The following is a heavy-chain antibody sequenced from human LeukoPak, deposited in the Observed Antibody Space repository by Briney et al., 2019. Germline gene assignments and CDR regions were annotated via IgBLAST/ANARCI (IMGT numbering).Heavy chain of an antibody. CDR3: ARTPGGCSGGSCYSGSFGY. J-gene: IGHJ4*02. Sequence: PGGSLRLSCAASGFTFSSYGMHWVRQAPGKGLEWVAVIWYDGSNKYYADSVKGRFTISRDNSKNTLYLQMNSLRAEDTAVYYCARTPGGCSGGSCYSGSFGYWGQGTLVTVSS. V-gene: IGHV3-33*01. CDR1: GFTFSSYG. D-gene: IGHD2-15*01. CDR2: IWYDGSNK.